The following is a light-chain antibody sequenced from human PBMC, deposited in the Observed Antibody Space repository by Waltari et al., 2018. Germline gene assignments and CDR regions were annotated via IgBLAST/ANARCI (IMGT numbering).Light chain of an antibody. CDR1: SSDVENYNL. Sequence: QSALTQPASVSRSPGQSITIACHGTSSDVENYNLVPWYQHHPDNAPKLMIYGVAKRPSGVSNRFSGSKSGNTASLTISGLQAEDEADYYCCSYAGGGTYVFGRGTKVTVL. V-gene: IGLV2-23*02. CDR2: GVA. CDR3: CSYAGGGTYV. J-gene: IGLJ1*01.